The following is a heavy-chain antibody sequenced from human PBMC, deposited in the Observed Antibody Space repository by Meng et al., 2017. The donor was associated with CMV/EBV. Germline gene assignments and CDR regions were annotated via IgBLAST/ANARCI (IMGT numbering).Heavy chain of an antibody. V-gene: IGHV1-2*02. J-gene: IGHJ6*02. CDR3: ARVIAAAGTRTPGYYGMDV. CDR1: GYTFTGYY. Sequence: ASVKVSCKASGYTFTGYYMHWVRQAPGQGLEWMGWINPNSGGTNYAQKFQGRVTMNRDTSISTAYMELSRLRSDDTAVYYCARVIAAAGTRTPGYYGMDVWGQGTTVTVSS. D-gene: IGHD6-13*01. CDR2: INPNSGGT.